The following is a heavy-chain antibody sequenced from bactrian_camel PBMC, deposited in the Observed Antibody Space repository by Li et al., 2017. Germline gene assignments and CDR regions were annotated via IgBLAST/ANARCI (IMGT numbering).Heavy chain of an antibody. Sequence: HVQLVESGGGPVQAGGSLRLTCQASGYIRHMGWFREAPGKEREGVAQIDTGVITHYAESVKGRFTISRDSATNNLYLRMNSLESEDTALYCCAVDVDSNYCNPPIRTVDYDYWGQGTQVTVS. CDR2: IDTGVIT. V-gene: IGHV3S55*01. CDR1: GYIRH. CDR3: AVDVDSNYCNPPIRTVDYDY. D-gene: IGHD2*01. J-gene: IGHJ4*01.